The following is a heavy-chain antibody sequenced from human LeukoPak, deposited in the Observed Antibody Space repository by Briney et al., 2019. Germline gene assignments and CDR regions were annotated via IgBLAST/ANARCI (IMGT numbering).Heavy chain of an antibody. D-gene: IGHD6-19*01. J-gene: IGHJ4*02. Sequence: GGSLKTPFQGSGYRFTGFWISWVRQMPGKGLGWMGRIDPNDAYTKYSPSFQGHVTISADKSISTAYVQWTSLKASDTAMYYCSRREGGWGLFDYWGQGTLVTVSS. V-gene: IGHV5-10-1*01. CDR2: IDPNDAYT. CDR1: GYRFTGFW. CDR3: SRREGGWGLFDY.